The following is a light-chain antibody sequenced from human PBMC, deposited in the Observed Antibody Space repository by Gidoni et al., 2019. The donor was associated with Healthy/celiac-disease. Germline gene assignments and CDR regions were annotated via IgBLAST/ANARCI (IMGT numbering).Light chain of an antibody. CDR2: DAS. Sequence: EIVLTQSPATLSLSPGERATLSCRASQSVSSYLAWYQQQPGQAPRLLIYDASNRATGIPARFIGSGSGTDFTLTISSREPEDFAVYYCQQRSNWPPLTFGGGTKVEIK. CDR1: QSVSSY. CDR3: QQRSNWPPLT. J-gene: IGKJ4*01. V-gene: IGKV3-11*01.